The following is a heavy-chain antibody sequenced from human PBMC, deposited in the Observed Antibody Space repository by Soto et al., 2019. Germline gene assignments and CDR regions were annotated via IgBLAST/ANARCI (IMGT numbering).Heavy chain of an antibody. CDR2: IYHSGST. CDR1: CGSISSGGYS. V-gene: IGHV4-30-2*01. CDR3: ARLPYYYDSSGYSSYYYGMDV. Sequence: PSETLSLTCAVSCGSISSGGYSWSWIRQPPGKGLEWIGYIYHSGSTYYNPSLKSRVTISVDRSKNQFSLKLSSVTAADTAVYYCARLPYYYDSSGYSSYYYGMDVWGQGTTVTVSS. D-gene: IGHD3-22*01. J-gene: IGHJ6*02.